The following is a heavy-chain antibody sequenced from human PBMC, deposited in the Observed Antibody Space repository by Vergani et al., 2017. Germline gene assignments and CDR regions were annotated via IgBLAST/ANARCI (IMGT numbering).Heavy chain of an antibody. CDR3: ARGQGYYDSSGYYVTHFDY. CDR1: GYTFTGYY. V-gene: IGHV1-2*02. D-gene: IGHD3-22*01. Sequence: QVQLVQSGAEVKKPGASVKVSCKASGYTFTGYYMHWVRQAPGQGLEWMGWINPNSGGTNYAQKFQGRVTMTRDTSISTAYMELSRLRSDDTAVYNCARGQGYYDSSGYYVTHFDYWGQGTLVTVSS. J-gene: IGHJ4*02. CDR2: INPNSGGT.